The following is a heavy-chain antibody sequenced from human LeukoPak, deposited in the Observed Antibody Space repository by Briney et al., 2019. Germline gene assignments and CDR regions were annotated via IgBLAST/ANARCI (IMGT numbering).Heavy chain of an antibody. CDR1: GFTFSTSW. CDR2: IKQDGSEK. Sequence: GGSLRLSCAASGFTFSTSWMSWVRQAPGIGLEWVANIKQDGSEKYYVDSVKGRFTISRDNAKNSLSLQMDSLRAEDTAVYYCARAFRTTGSGYTFDYWGQGTLVTVSS. V-gene: IGHV3-7*02. CDR3: ARAFRTTGSGYTFDY. D-gene: IGHD3-10*01. J-gene: IGHJ4*02.